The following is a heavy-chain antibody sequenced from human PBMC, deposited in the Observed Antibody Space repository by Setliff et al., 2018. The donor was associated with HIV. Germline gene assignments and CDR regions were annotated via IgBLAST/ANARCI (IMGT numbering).Heavy chain of an antibody. J-gene: IGHJ6*02. CDR1: GGTFSSYA. D-gene: IGHD3-10*01. Sequence: GASVKVSCKASGGTFSSYAISWVRQAPGQGLEWMGGMNPNSGNTGYAQKFQGRVTITRNTSISTAYMELSSLRSEDTAVYYCARGVGVGYYGSGSYYPYYYYGMDVWGRGTTVTVSS. V-gene: IGHV1-8*03. CDR2: MNPNSGNT. CDR3: ARGVGVGYYGSGSYYPYYYYGMDV.